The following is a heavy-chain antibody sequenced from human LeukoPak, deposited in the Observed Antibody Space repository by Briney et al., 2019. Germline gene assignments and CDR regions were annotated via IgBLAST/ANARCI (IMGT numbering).Heavy chain of an antibody. D-gene: IGHD2-21*02. CDR1: GFTFSSYA. CDR3: AKYRHIVVVTAIPIPPFDY. Sequence: PGGSLRLSCAASGFTFSSYAMSWVRQAPGKGLEWVSAITGRGGSTYYADSVKGRFTISRDNSKNTLYLQMNSLRAEDTAVYYCAKYRHIVVVTAIPIPPFDYWGQGTLVTVSS. J-gene: IGHJ4*02. CDR2: ITGRGGST. V-gene: IGHV3-23*01.